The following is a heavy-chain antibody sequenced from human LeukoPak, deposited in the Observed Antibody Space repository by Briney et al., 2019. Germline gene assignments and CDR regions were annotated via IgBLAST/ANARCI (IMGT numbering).Heavy chain of an antibody. J-gene: IGHJ4*02. Sequence: SETLSLTCTVSGASINNKYWSWIRQPPGKGLEWIGYIYYSGSTNYNPSLKSRVTMSVDTSMNQFSLKVSSLTAADTAVYYCARYSRNDDYNLDYWGQGILVTVSS. CDR2: IYYSGST. V-gene: IGHV4-59*01. CDR1: GASINNKY. CDR3: ARYSRNDDYNLDY. D-gene: IGHD4-17*01.